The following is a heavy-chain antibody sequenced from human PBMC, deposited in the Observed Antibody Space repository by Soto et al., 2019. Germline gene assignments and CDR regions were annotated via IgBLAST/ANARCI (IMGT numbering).Heavy chain of an antibody. J-gene: IGHJ4*02. CDR1: GYTFTSYA. V-gene: IGHV1-3*01. CDR3: ARASTGTTEDY. D-gene: IGHD1-1*01. Sequence: GASVKVSCKASGYTFTSYAMHWVRQAPGQRLEWMGWINAGNGNTKYSQKFRGRVTITRDTSASTAYMELSSLRSEDTAVYYCARASTGTTEDYWGQGTLVTVST. CDR2: INAGNGNT.